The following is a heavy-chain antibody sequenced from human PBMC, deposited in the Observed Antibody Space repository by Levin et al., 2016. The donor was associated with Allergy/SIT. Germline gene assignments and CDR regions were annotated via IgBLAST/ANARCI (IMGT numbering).Heavy chain of an antibody. V-gene: IGHV4-61*01. CDR3: ARLVEMATTRNYGMDV. D-gene: IGHD5-24*01. CDR1: GGSVSSGTYY. J-gene: IGHJ6*02. Sequence: SETLSLTCTVSGGSVSSGTYYWSWIRQPPGKGLEWIGYIYYSGSTNYNPSLKSRVTISVDTSKNQFSLKLSSVTAADTAVYYCARLVEMATTRNYGMDVWGQGTTVTVSS. CDR2: IYYSGST.